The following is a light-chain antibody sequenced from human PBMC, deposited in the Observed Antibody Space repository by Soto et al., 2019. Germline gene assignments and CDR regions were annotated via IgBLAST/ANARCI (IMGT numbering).Light chain of an antibody. J-gene: IGKJ3*01. Sequence: EIVLTQSPGTLSFSPGERATLTCRASQSVSSSYLAWFPQKPGQAPRLLIYGASSRATGIPARFSGSGSGTDFTLTISRLEPEDFAVYYCQQYGNAPFTFGPGTKVDIK. CDR2: GAS. V-gene: IGKV3-20*01. CDR1: QSVSSSY. CDR3: QQYGNAPFT.